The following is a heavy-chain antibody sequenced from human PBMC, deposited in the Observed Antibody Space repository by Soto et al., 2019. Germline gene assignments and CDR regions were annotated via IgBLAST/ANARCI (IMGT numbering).Heavy chain of an antibody. D-gene: IGHD3-3*01. Sequence: EVQLVESGGGLVQPGGSLKLSCAASGFTFSGSAMHWVRQASGKGLEWVGRIRSKANSYATAYAASVKGRFTISRDDSKNKAYLQMNSLKTEDTAVYYCTRPGDFWSGRKKIDFDYWGQGTLVTVSS. CDR2: IRSKANSYAT. CDR1: GFTFSGSA. V-gene: IGHV3-73*01. CDR3: TRPGDFWSGRKKIDFDY. J-gene: IGHJ4*02.